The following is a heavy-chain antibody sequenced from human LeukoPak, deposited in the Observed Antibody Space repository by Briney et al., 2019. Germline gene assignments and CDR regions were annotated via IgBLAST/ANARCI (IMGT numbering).Heavy chain of an antibody. Sequence: SETLSLTCAVSGGSISSGDYSWSWIRQSPGKGLEWIGYIYHSGRTYYNPSLKSRITISVDKSKNQFSLKLTSVTAADTAVYYCARGYGPGSGNNWFDPWGQGTLVTVSS. CDR1: GGSISSGDYS. V-gene: IGHV4-30-2*06. J-gene: IGHJ5*02. CDR2: IYHSGRT. CDR3: ARGYGPGSGNNWFDP. D-gene: IGHD3-10*01.